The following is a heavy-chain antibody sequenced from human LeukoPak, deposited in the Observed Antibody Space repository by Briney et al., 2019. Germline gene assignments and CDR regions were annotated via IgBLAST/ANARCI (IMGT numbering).Heavy chain of an antibody. V-gene: IGHV4-34*01. J-gene: IGHJ5*02. CDR2: INHSGST. CDR1: GGSFSGYY. Sequence: SETLSLTCAVYGGSFSGYYWSWIRQPPGKGLEWIGEINHSGSTNYNLSLKSRVTISVDTSKNQFSLKLSSVTAADTAVYYCATGGMVYATWGQGTLVTVSS. D-gene: IGHD2-8*01. CDR3: ATGGMVYAT.